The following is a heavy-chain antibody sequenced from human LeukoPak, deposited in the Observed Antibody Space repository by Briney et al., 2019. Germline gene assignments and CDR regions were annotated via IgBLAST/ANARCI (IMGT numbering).Heavy chain of an antibody. D-gene: IGHD3-10*01. Sequence: SETLSLTCTVSGDFITAYYWSWIRQPPGKGLEWIGYIYYSGSTNYNPSLKSRVTISVDTSKNQFSLKLSSVTAADTAVYYCARGPTGSYFDYWGQGTLVTVSS. J-gene: IGHJ4*02. V-gene: IGHV4-59*01. CDR1: GDFITAYY. CDR3: ARGPTGSYFDY. CDR2: IYYSGST.